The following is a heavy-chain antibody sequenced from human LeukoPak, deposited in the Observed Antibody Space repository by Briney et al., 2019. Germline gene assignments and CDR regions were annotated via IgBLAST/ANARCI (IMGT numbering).Heavy chain of an antibody. Sequence: PGGSLGLSCAASGFTFSSYAMHWVRQAPGKGLEWVAVISYDRSNKYYADSVKGRFTISRDNSKNTLYLQMNSLRSEVTAVYYCARDLLRSAFIRGVDYYYYGMDVWGQGTTVTVSS. CDR1: GFTFSSYA. J-gene: IGHJ6*02. CDR3: ARDLLRSAFIRGVDYYYYGMDV. CDR2: ISYDRSNK. V-gene: IGHV3-30*14. D-gene: IGHD3-10*01.